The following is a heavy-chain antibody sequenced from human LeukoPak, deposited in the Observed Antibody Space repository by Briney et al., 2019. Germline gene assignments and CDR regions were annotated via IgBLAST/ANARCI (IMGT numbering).Heavy chain of an antibody. V-gene: IGHV1-69*04. J-gene: IGHJ4*02. CDR2: IIPILGIA. Sequence: SVKVSCKASGGTFSSYAISWVRQAPGQGLEWMGRIIPILGIANYAQKFQGRVTITADKSTSTAYMELSSLRSEDTAVYYCARASDSSGYYSGYFDYWGQGTLVTVSS. CDR1: GGTFSSYA. D-gene: IGHD3-22*01. CDR3: ARASDSSGYYSGYFDY.